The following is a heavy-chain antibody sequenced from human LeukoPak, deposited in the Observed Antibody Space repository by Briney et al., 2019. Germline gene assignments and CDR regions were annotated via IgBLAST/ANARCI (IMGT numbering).Heavy chain of an antibody. CDR3: AAEGRPTVVTFRKGAVDL. CDR1: GFTFTSSA. D-gene: IGHD4-23*01. Sequence: TSVKDSSEASGFTFTSSAVWWVRQARRQRLEWIGWIVVGSGNTNYAQKFQERVTITSDMSTSTVYMELSSLRSEDKAVYYCAAEGRPTVVTFRKGAVDLWGQGTMVTVSS. J-gene: IGHJ3*01. V-gene: IGHV1-58*01. CDR2: IVVGSGNT.